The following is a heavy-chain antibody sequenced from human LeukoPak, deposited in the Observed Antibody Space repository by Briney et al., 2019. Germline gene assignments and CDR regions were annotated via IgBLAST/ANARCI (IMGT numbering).Heavy chain of an antibody. V-gene: IGHV1-69*04. J-gene: IGHJ5*02. D-gene: IGHD4-11*01. CDR1: GGTFSSYA. CDR3: ASNTVTRANDWLDP. Sequence: ASVKVSCKASGGTFSSYAISWVRQAPGQGLEWMGRIIPILGIANYAQKFQGRVTITADKSTSTAYMELSSLRSEDTAVYYCASNTVTRANDWLDPWGQGTLVTVSS. CDR2: IIPILGIA.